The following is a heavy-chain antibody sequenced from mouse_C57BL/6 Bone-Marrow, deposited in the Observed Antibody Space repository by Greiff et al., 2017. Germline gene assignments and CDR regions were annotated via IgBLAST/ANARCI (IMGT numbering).Heavy chain of an antibody. CDR1: GYTFTDYN. CDR3: ARDRNYQAWFAY. Sequence: VQLLQSGPELVKPGASVKIPCKASGYTFTDYNMDWVQQSQGKSLEWIGDINPNNGGTIYTQKFKGKATLTRDKSYSTSYMELRSLTSEDTAVYYCARDRNYQAWFAYWGQGTLVTVSA. CDR2: INPNNGGT. V-gene: IGHV1-18*01. D-gene: IGHD2-5*01. J-gene: IGHJ3*01.